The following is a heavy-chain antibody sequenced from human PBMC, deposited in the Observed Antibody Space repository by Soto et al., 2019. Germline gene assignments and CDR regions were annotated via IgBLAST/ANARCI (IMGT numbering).Heavy chain of an antibody. Sequence: PGGSLRLSCSASGFTFSTYAMSWVRQAPGKGLEWVSAISGSGGSTYYADSVKGRFTISRDNSKNTLYLQMNSLRAEDTAVYYCAKVVGIAVAVTGYYYYYYGMDVWGQGTTVTVSS. CDR1: GFTFSTYA. D-gene: IGHD6-19*01. J-gene: IGHJ6*02. V-gene: IGHV3-23*01. CDR3: AKVVGIAVAVTGYYYYYYGMDV. CDR2: ISGSGGST.